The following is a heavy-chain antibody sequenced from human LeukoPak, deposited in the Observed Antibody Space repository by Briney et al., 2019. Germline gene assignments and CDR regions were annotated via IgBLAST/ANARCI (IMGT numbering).Heavy chain of an antibody. J-gene: IGHJ4*02. Sequence: ASVKVSCKASGYTFTSYGISWVRQAPGQGLEWMGWMNPNSGNTGYAQKFQGRVTMTRNTSISTAYMELSSLRSEDTAVYYCARDGGVVVVAATTGPLGLDYWGQGTLVTVSS. CDR3: ARDGGVVVVAATTGPLGLDY. CDR1: GYTFTSYG. V-gene: IGHV1-8*02. D-gene: IGHD2-15*01. CDR2: MNPNSGNT.